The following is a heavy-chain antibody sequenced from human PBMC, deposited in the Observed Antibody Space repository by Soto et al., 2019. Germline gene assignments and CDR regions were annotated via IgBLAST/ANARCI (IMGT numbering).Heavy chain of an antibody. CDR2: IAYDGSLK. CDR3: AKDLKVSGSHYGTLNYYYGMDV. V-gene: IGHV3-30*18. D-gene: IGHD3-10*01. Sequence: QVQLVESGGGVVQPGGTLRLSCAASGFIFNNYGMQWVRQAPGRGLEWVAVIAYDGSLKYYVDSVQGRFTISRDNSKNTLYLQINRLRAEDTAVYYCAKDLKVSGSHYGTLNYYYGMDVWGQGTTVSVSS. CDR1: GFIFNNYG. J-gene: IGHJ6*02.